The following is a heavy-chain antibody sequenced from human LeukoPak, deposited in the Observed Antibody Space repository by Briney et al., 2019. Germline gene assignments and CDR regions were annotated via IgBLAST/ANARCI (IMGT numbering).Heavy chain of an antibody. CDR2: IYHSGST. CDR3: ARGGRWLQPYYFDY. Sequence: SETLSLTCAVSGGSISSGGYSWSWIRQPPGKGLEWIGYIYHSGSTYYNPSLKSRVTISVDRSKNQFSLKLSSVTAADTAVYYCARGGRWLQPYYFDYWGQGTLVAVSS. CDR1: GGSISSGGYS. V-gene: IGHV4-30-2*01. J-gene: IGHJ4*02. D-gene: IGHD5-24*01.